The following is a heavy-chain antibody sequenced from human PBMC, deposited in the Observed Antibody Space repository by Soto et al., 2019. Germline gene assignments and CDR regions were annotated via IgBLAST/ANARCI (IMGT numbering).Heavy chain of an antibody. V-gene: IGHV4-4*07. CDR1: GVSVRSYT. J-gene: IGHJ1*01. D-gene: IGHD2-21*02. CDR2: VFSSVSA. CDR3: ASDGMTLGDT. Sequence: PSETLSLTCIFSGVSVRSYTWSWVRQPANKGLEWIGRVFSSVSATYNPSLKSRVSISMDTPENRISLKLDSVTAADAGVYFCASDGMTLGDTWGQGNLVTV.